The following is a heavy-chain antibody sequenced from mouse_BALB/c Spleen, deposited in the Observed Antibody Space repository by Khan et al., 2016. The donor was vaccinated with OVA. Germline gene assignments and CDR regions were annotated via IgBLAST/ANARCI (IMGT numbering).Heavy chain of an antibody. CDR2: INPKNGVT. CDR3: ARDARRY. J-gene: IGHJ4*01. CDR1: GYTFTEYT. Sequence: EVQLQQSGPELVKPGASVKISRKTSGYTFTEYTLHWVKQSHGKSLEWIGVINPKNGVTSYNQKFKGKATLTVDKSSSTAYMEFRSLASEDSAVYYCARDARRYWGQGTSVTVSS. V-gene: IGHV1-18*01.